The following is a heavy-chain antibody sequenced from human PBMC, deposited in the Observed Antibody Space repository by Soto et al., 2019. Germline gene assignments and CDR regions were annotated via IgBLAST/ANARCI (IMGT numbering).Heavy chain of an antibody. Sequence: PSETLSLTCTVSGGSISSGGYYWSWIRQHPGKGLEWIGYIYYSGSTYYNPSLKSRVTISVDTSKNQFSLKLSSVTAADTAVYYCARDTTGNVIDYWGQGTLVTVSS. CDR1: GGSISSGGYY. V-gene: IGHV4-31*03. J-gene: IGHJ4*02. CDR2: IYYSGST. D-gene: IGHD1-1*01. CDR3: ARDTTGNVIDY.